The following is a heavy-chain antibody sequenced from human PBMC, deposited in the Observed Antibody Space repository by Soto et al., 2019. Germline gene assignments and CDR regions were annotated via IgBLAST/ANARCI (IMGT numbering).Heavy chain of an antibody. Sequence: GGSLRLSCAASGFTFSSYGMHWVRQAPGKGLEWVAVIWYDGGNTYYADSVKGRFTISRDNSKNTLYLQMNSLRAEDTAVYYCARELYYDFWSGQDAHQYYYGMDVWGQGTTVTVSS. J-gene: IGHJ6*02. D-gene: IGHD3-3*01. CDR3: ARELYYDFWSGQDAHQYYYGMDV. CDR1: GFTFSSYG. V-gene: IGHV3-33*01. CDR2: IWYDGGNT.